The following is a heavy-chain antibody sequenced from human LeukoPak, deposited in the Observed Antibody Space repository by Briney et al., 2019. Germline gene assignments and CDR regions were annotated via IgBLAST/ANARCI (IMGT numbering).Heavy chain of an antibody. CDR2: IKQDGSEK. J-gene: IGHJ3*02. Sequence: GGSLRLSCAASGFTFSSYWMSWVRQAPGKGPEWVANIKQDGSEKYYVDSVKGRFTISRDNSKNTLYLQMGSLRAEDMAVYYCGRERYSNYDGDGFDIWGQGTMVTVSS. CDR1: GFTFSSYW. D-gene: IGHD4-11*01. V-gene: IGHV3-7*01. CDR3: GRERYSNYDGDGFDI.